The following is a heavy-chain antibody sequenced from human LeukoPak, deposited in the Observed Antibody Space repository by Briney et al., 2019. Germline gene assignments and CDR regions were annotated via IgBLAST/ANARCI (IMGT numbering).Heavy chain of an antibody. CDR3: ARHNYYMDV. Sequence: SETLSLTCTVSGGSISSYYWSWIRQPPGKGLEWIGYIYTSGSTNYNPSLKGRVTISVDTSKNQFSLKLSSVTAADSAVYYCARHNYYMDVWGKGTTVTVSS. V-gene: IGHV4-4*09. CDR1: GGSISSYY. CDR2: IYTSGST. J-gene: IGHJ6*03.